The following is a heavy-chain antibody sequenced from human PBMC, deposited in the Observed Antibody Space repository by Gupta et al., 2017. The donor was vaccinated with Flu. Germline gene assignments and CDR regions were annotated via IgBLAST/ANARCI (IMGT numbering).Heavy chain of an antibody. V-gene: IGHV3-7*01. CDR2: INQDGSTK. CDR1: GFTFSDSW. J-gene: IGHJ4*02. CDR3: ARNRGWEQFNY. Sequence: ELQLVESGGGVVLPGGSLRLYCAAPGFTFSDSWMNWVRQAPGKGLEWVANINQDGSTKNYVDSLKGRFTGSRDNARNSLYLKMDSLRAEDTAVYFCARNRGWEQFNYWGQGTLVTVSS. D-gene: IGHD5-24*01.